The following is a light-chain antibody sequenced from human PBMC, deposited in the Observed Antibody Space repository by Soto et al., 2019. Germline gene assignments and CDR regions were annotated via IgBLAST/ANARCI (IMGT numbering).Light chain of an antibody. CDR3: ISHTDNNLYV. CDR2: DVT. V-gene: IGLV2-14*01. J-gene: IGLJ1*01. Sequence: QSALTQPASVSGSPGQSITISCTGTSSDVGGYNYVSWYQQQPGRAPKLMIHDVTYRPSGVSYRFSGSKPGNTASLTISGLQAEDEADYYCISHTDNNLYVFGTWTKVTV. CDR1: SSDVGGYNY.